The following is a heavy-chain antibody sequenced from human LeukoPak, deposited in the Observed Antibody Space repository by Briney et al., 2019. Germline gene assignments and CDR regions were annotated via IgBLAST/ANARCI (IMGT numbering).Heavy chain of an antibody. CDR1: GFTFRNYG. J-gene: IGHJ4*02. Sequence: GGSLRLSCAASGFTFRNYGMHWVRRAPGKGLEWVAVIWHDGTKQYYADSVKGRFTLSRDDSKNTLYLQMNSLRAEDTAVYYCARENIVGSTWGDIDYWGQGTLVTVSS. V-gene: IGHV3-33*01. D-gene: IGHD1-26*01. CDR3: ARENIVGSTWGDIDY. CDR2: IWHDGTKQ.